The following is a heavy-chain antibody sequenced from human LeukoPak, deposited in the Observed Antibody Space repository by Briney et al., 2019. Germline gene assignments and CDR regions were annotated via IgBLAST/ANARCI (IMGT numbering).Heavy chain of an antibody. J-gene: IGHJ4*02. CDR3: ASYGSGAYVDY. V-gene: IGHV3-48*01. CDR1: GFTFSSYN. D-gene: IGHD3-10*01. CDR2: ISSSSSTI. Sequence: SGGSLRLSCAASGFTFSSYNMNWVRQAPGKGLEWVSYISSSSSTIYYADSVKGRFTISRDNSKNTLYLQMNSLRAEDTAVYYCASYGSGAYVDYWGQGTLVTVSS.